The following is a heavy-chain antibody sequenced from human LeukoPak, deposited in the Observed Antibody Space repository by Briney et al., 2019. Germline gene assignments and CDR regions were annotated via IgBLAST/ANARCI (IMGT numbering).Heavy chain of an antibody. CDR3: AREDNYYDSSGYLNWFDP. D-gene: IGHD3-22*01. CDR2: ISSSGSTI. Sequence: PGGSLRLSCAASGFTFSSYEMNWVRQAPGKGLEWVPYISSSGSTIYYADSVKGRFTISRDNAKNSLYLQMNSLRAEDTAVYYCAREDNYYDSSGYLNWFDPWGQGTLVTVSS. V-gene: IGHV3-48*03. J-gene: IGHJ5*02. CDR1: GFTFSSYE.